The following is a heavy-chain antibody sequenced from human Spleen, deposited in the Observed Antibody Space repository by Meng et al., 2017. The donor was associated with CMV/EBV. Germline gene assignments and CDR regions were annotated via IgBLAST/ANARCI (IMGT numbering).Heavy chain of an antibody. CDR3: ARPAFYYYYGMDV. V-gene: IGHV1-8*01. Sequence: ASVKVSCKASGYTFSTSDVNWVRQATGQGLEWMGWMNPNSGNTGYAQKFQGRATMTRNTSISTAYMELSSLRSEDTAVYYCARPAFYYYYGMDVWGQGTTVTVSS. CDR2: MNPNSGNT. J-gene: IGHJ6*02. CDR1: GYTFSTSD.